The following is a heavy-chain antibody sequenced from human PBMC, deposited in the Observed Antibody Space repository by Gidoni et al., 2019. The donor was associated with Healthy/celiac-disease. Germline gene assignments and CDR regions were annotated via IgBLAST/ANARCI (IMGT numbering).Heavy chain of an antibody. CDR1: GGTFSSYA. J-gene: IGHJ6*03. CDR3: ARGPRSDFWSGYYGDYYMDV. CDR2: IIPIFGTA. D-gene: IGHD3-3*01. Sequence: QVQLVQSGAEVKKPGSSVKVSCKASGGTFSSYAISWVRQAPGQGLEWMGGIIPIFGTANYAQKFQGRVTITADESTSTAYMELSSLRSEDTAVYYCARGPRSDFWSGYYGDYYMDVWGKGTTVTVSS. V-gene: IGHV1-69*01.